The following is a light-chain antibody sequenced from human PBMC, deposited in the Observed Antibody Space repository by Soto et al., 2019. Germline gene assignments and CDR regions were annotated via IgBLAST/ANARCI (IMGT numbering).Light chain of an antibody. V-gene: IGKV1-39*01. CDR1: QSISSY. CDR2: AAS. J-gene: IGKJ1*01. Sequence: DIQMTQSPSSLSASVGDRVTITCRASQSISSYLNWYQQKPGKAPKLLIYAASSLQIRVSSRFSGCGSETDFTLTLSRQQPEDFATYYCQQSYSTPPTFGQGTKVEIK. CDR3: QQSYSTPPT.